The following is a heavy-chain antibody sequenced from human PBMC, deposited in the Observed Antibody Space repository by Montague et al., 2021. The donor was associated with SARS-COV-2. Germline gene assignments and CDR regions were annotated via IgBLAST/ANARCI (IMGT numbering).Heavy chain of an antibody. CDR1: GGSISSSSYY. CDR2: IYYSGST. J-gene: IGHJ4*02. Sequence: SETLSLTCTVSGGSISSSSYYWGWIRQPPGKGLEWIGSIYYSGSTYYXXXLKSRVTISVDTSKNQFSLKLSSVTAADTAVYYCARLASGWWELTLDYWGQGTQVTASS. CDR3: ARLASGWWELTLDY. D-gene: IGHD2-15*01. V-gene: IGHV4-39*01.